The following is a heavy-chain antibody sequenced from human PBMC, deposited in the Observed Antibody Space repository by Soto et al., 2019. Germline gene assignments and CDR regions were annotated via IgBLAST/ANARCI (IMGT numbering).Heavy chain of an antibody. J-gene: IGHJ4*02. CDR2: VSYDGSHK. CDR3: AKDQRGYFDY. Sequence: QVQLVESGGGVVQPGRSLRLSCTPSGFSFSNYGMHWVRQAPGKGLEWVAVVSYDGSHKFYEDSVKGRFTISRDNSKNPLYLHMNSLRAEDTGIYYCAKDQRGYFDYWGQGTLVTVSS. V-gene: IGHV3-30*18. CDR1: GFSFSNYG. D-gene: IGHD2-15*01.